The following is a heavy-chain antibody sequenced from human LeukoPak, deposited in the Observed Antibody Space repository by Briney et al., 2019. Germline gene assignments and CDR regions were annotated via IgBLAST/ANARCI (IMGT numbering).Heavy chain of an antibody. CDR2: IIPIFGTA. J-gene: IGHJ5*02. D-gene: IGHD6-6*01. CDR3: ARVAASRSSSPWFDP. CDR1: GGTFSSYA. V-gene: IGHV1-69*13. Sequence: SVKVSCKASGGTFSSYAISWVRPAPGKELEWMGGIIPIFGTANSAQKFQGRVTITADESTRTAYMELSSLRCEDTAVYYCARVAASRSSSPWFDPWGQGTLVTVSS.